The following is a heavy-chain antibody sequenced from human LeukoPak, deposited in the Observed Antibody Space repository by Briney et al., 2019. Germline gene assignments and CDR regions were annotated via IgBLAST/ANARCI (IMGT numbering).Heavy chain of an antibody. D-gene: IGHD6-19*01. Sequence: QPGGSLRLSWAASGFTVSINYMTWTRQAPGEGLECVSGISGNGANTYYADSVKGRFTIYRDTSKSRLSLQMHSLRAEDTAVYYCAKTLSSGWSGKYYFDYWGQGTLVSVSS. CDR3: AKTLSSGWSGKYYFDY. J-gene: IGHJ4*02. CDR1: GFTVSINY. CDR2: ISGNGANT. V-gene: IGHV3-23*01.